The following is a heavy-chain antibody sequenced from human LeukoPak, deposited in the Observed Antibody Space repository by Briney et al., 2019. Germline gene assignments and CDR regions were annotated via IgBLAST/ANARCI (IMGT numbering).Heavy chain of an antibody. J-gene: IGHJ4*02. CDR1: GYSISSGFY. V-gene: IGHV4-38-2*02. CDR2: VYHGGST. D-gene: IGHD5-24*01. CDR3: ARSRGRWPSDY. Sequence: PSESLSLTCTVSGYSISSGFYWGWIRQPPGKGLEWIGNVYHGGSTNYNPSLKSRVTISVDTSKNQFSLKLNSVTAADTAVYYCARSRGRWPSDYWGQGTLVTVSS.